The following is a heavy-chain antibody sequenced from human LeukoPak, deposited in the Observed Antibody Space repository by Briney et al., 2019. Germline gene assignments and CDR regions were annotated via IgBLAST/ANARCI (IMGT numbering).Heavy chain of an antibody. CDR1: GGTFISYA. Sequence: SVKVSCKASGGTFISYAISWVRQAPGQGLEWMGGIIPIFGTANYAQKFQGRVTITADESTSTAYMELSSLRSEDTAVYYCASTTAGLSYYYYMDVWGKGTTVTVSS. J-gene: IGHJ6*03. D-gene: IGHD1-1*01. V-gene: IGHV1-69*13. CDR3: ASTTAGLSYYYYMDV. CDR2: IIPIFGTA.